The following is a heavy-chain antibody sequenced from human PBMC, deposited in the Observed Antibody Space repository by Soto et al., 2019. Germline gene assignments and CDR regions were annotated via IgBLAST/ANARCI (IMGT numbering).Heavy chain of an antibody. V-gene: IGHV1-3*01. J-gene: IGHJ4*02. Sequence: QVQLVQSGAEVKKPGASVKVSCKASGYTFTSYAMHWVRQAPGQRLEWMGWINPGNGNTKYSQRCQGRVTITRDTSASTAYMALSSLRSEDTAVYHCARSVAIPVAPDYWGKGTLVTASS. CDR1: GYTFTSYA. D-gene: IGHD2-2*01. CDR2: INPGNGNT. CDR3: ARSVAIPVAPDY.